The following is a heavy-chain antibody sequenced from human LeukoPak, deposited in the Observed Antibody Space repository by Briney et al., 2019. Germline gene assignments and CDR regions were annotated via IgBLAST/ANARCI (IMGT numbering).Heavy chain of an antibody. CDR2: ISSGSSAI. CDR1: GFTFTTYS. Sequence: GGSLRLSCEASGFTFTTYSMTWVRQAPGKGLEWVSIISSGSSAIFSADALKGRFTISRDDAKNTLYLQMNSLRAEDTAVYYCARDRAGTAMPMISYYYYYMDVWGKGTTVTVSS. CDR3: ARDRAGTAMPMISYYYYYMDV. J-gene: IGHJ6*03. V-gene: IGHV3-21*01. D-gene: IGHD5-18*01.